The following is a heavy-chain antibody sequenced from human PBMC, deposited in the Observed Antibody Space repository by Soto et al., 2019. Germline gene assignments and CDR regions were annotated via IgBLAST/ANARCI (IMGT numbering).Heavy chain of an antibody. Sequence: QLQLQESGPGLVKPSETLSLTCTVSGGSISSSSYYWGWIRQPPGKGLEWIGSIYYSGSTYYNPSLKSRVTISVDTSKNQFSLKLSSVTAADTAVYYCARHGNYWGSLNLIAHDWGQGTLVTVSS. J-gene: IGHJ4*02. CDR2: IYYSGST. D-gene: IGHD3-16*01. CDR3: ARHGNYWGSLNLIAHD. CDR1: GGSISSSSYY. V-gene: IGHV4-39*01.